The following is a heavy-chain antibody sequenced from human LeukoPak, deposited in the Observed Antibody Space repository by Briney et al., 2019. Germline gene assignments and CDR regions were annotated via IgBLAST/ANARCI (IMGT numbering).Heavy chain of an antibody. V-gene: IGHV3-33*01. D-gene: IGHD3-10*01. CDR3: ARVGRGDYYGSGRYSLPQWNYYFDY. CDR1: VFTFSSYV. CDR2: IWYDGSNK. Sequence: GGSLRLSCAASVFTFSSYVMHWVRQAPGKGLEGVAVIWYDGSNKYYADSVKGRLTISRDNSKNTLYLQMNSMRAEDRAVYYCARVGRGDYYGSGRYSLPQWNYYFDYWGQGTLVTVSS. J-gene: IGHJ4*02.